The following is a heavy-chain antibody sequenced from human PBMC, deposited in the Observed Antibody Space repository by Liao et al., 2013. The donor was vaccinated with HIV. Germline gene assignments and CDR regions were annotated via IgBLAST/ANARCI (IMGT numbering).Heavy chain of an antibody. D-gene: IGHD3-22*01. CDR2: IYTSGST. CDR1: GGSISSYY. CDR3: ARDLGYYDSSGVYYYYMDV. J-gene: IGHJ6*03. V-gene: IGHV4-4*07. Sequence: QVQLQESGPGLVKPSETLSLTCTVSGGSISSYYWSWIRQPAGKGLEWIGRIYTSGSTNYNPSLKSRVTMSVDTSKNQFSLKLSSVTAADTAVYYCARDLGYYDSSGVYYYYMDVWGKGTTVTVSS.